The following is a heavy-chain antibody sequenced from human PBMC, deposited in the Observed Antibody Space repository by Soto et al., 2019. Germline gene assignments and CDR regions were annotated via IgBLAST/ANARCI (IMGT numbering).Heavy chain of an antibody. Sequence: QVQLQESGPGLVKPSQTLSLTCTVSGGSISSGGYYWSWIRQHPGKGLEWIGYIYYSGSTYYNPSLKSRVTISVDTSKNQFSLKLSSVTAADTAVYYCARRAPTVTIYWYFDLWGRGTLVTVSS. CDR1: GGSISSGGYY. CDR2: IYYSGST. CDR3: ARRAPTVTIYWYFDL. J-gene: IGHJ2*01. V-gene: IGHV4-31*03. D-gene: IGHD4-17*01.